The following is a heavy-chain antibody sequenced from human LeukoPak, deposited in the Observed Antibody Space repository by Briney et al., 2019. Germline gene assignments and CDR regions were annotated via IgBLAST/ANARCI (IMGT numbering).Heavy chain of an antibody. D-gene: IGHD3-10*01. CDR3: ARDAGSGSYFDY. Sequence: SETLSLTCTVSGGSISSGGYYWSCIRQHPGKGLECIGYIYYSGSTYYNPSLKSRVTISVDTSKNQFSLKLSSVTAADTAVYYCARDAGSGSYFDYWGQGTLVTVSS. V-gene: IGHV4-31*03. CDR2: IYYSGST. CDR1: GGSISSGGYY. J-gene: IGHJ4*02.